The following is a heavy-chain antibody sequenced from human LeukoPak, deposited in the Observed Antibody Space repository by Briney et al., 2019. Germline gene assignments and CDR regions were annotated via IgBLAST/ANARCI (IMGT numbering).Heavy chain of an antibody. CDR2: ISGSGGST. CDR3: AKESKPGWEVRGGQSSWFDP. V-gene: IGHV3-23*01. Sequence: PGGSLRLSCAASGFTFSSYAMSWVRQAPGKGLGWVSAISGSGGSTYYADSVKGRFTISRDNSKNTLYLQMNSLRAEDTAVYYCAKESKPGWEVRGGQSSWFDPWGQGTLVTVSS. D-gene: IGHD3-10*01. CDR1: GFTFSSYA. J-gene: IGHJ5*02.